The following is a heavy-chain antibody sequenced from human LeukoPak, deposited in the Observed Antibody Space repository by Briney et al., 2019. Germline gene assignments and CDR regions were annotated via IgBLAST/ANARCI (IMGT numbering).Heavy chain of an antibody. CDR3: AKEGCSRRCLDY. Sequence: GRSLRLSCAASGFTFSSYGMHWVRQAPGKGLEWVAVISYDGSNKYYADSVKGRLTISRDNSKNTLYLQMNSLRPEDTAVYYCAKEGCSRRCLDYWGQGTLVTVSS. CDR2: ISYDGSNK. J-gene: IGHJ4*02. CDR1: GFTFSSYG. D-gene: IGHD6-13*01. V-gene: IGHV3-30*18.